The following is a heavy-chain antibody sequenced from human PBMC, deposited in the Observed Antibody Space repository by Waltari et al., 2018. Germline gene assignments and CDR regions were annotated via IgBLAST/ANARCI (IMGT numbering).Heavy chain of an antibody. CDR1: GGSISLSTHL. CDR2: SYYRGST. D-gene: IGHD3-10*01. Sequence: QLQLQESGPGLVTPSETLSLTCPVSGGSISLSTHLWGGVRPPPGKGPEGGGNSYYRGSTYYHPSLKSRVTVSVDTSKNQFSLKLSSVTAADTAVYYCARIITSTKGYYFDYWGQGTLVTVSS. V-gene: IGHV4-39*01. CDR3: ARIITSTKGYYFDY. J-gene: IGHJ4*02.